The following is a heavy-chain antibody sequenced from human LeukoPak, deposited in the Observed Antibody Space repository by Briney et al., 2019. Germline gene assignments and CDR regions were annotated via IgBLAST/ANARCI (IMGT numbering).Heavy chain of an antibody. Sequence: GGSLRLSCAASGNYWMHWVRQAPGKGLVWVSHINSDGSWTSYADSVNGRFTISKDNAKNTVYLQTNSLRAEDTAVYYCVSFYETYWGRGTLVTVSS. V-gene: IGHV3-74*01. J-gene: IGHJ4*02. CDR3: VSFYETY. CDR2: INSDGSWT. D-gene: IGHD5/OR15-5a*01. CDR1: GNYW.